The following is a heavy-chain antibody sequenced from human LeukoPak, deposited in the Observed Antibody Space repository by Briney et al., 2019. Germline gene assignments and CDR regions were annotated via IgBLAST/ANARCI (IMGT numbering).Heavy chain of an antibody. V-gene: IGHV5-51*01. CDR1: GYSFTSYW. CDR3: ARSPVVAARGYYFDY. CDR2: IYPGDSDT. Sequence: GESLKISCKGSGYSFTSYWIGWVRQMPGKGLEWMGIIYPGDSDTRYSPSFQDQVTISAGKSISTAYLQWSSLKASDTAMYYCARSPVVAARGYYFDYWGQGTLVTVSS. J-gene: IGHJ4*02. D-gene: IGHD2-15*01.